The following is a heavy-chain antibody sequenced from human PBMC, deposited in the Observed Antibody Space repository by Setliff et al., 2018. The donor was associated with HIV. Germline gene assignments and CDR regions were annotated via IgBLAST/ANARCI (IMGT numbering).Heavy chain of an antibody. Sequence: LRLSCAATGFTFTNYWMSWVRQAPGKGLEWVANIRQDGSEKYFVDSVKGRFTISRDNAKDSMFLQMNSLRGEDTAVYYCSRSQGIGNYYMDVWGTGTTVTVSS. CDR1: GFTFTNYW. V-gene: IGHV3-7*01. D-gene: IGHD2-15*01. CDR2: IRQDGSEK. J-gene: IGHJ6*03. CDR3: SRSQGIGNYYMDV.